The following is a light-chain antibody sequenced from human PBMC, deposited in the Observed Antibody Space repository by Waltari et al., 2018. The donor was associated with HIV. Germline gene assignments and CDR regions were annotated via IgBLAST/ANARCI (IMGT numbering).Light chain of an antibody. V-gene: IGLV1-44*01. CDR1: SSNIGSNS. J-gene: IGLJ2*01. Sequence: QSVLTQPPSASGTPGQRVTISCSGGSSNIGSNSVHWYQQLPGTAPRLLLYITKRLPSRVPDRCSGSKSGTSASLAISGLQSEDEADYYCATWDDTLNGVIFGGGTKLTVL. CDR2: ITK. CDR3: ATWDDTLNGVI.